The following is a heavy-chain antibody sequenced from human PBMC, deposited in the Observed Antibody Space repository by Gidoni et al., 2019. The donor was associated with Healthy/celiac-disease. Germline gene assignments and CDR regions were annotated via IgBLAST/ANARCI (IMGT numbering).Heavy chain of an antibody. V-gene: IGHV3-23*04. CDR2: ISGSGGRT. CDR3: AKVGHHGDKRGDAFDI. D-gene: IGHD4-17*01. Sequence: EVQLVESGGGLVQPGGSLRLSCAASGFTFSSYAMSWVRQAPGKGLEWVSAISGSGGRTYYADSVKGRFTISRDNSKNTLYLQMNSLRAEDTAVYYCAKVGHHGDKRGDAFDIWGQGTMVTVSS. CDR1: GFTFSSYA. J-gene: IGHJ3*02.